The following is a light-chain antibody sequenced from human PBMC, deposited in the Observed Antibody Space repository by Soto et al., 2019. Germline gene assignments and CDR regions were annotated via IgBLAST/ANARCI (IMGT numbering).Light chain of an antibody. Sequence: EIVITQSPATLSVSPGERATLSCRASQSVSSNLAWYQQKPGQAPRLLIYGASTRATGNPARFSGSGSGTEFTLTISSLQSEDFAVYYCQHYNNWPRTFGQGTKVEIK. CDR2: GAS. CDR1: QSVSSN. V-gene: IGKV3-15*01. J-gene: IGKJ1*01. CDR3: QHYNNWPRT.